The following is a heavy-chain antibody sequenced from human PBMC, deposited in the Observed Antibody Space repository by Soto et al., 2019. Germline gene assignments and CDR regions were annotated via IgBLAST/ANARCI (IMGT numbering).Heavy chain of an antibody. V-gene: IGHV3-30-3*01. CDR2: ISYDGSNK. J-gene: IGHJ1*01. Sequence: SGFTFSSDAMQWGRQAPGKGLEWVAVISYDGSNKYYADSVKGRFTISRDNSKNTLYLQMNSLRAEDTAVYYCARDYSESCSSTSCYPGYFQHWGQGTLVTVSS. CDR3: ARDYSESCSSTSCYPGYFQH. CDR1: GFTFSSDA. D-gene: IGHD2-2*01.